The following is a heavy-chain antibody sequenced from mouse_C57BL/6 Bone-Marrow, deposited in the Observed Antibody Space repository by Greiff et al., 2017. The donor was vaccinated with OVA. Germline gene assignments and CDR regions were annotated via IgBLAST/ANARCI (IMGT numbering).Heavy chain of an antibody. V-gene: IGHV1-75*01. J-gene: IGHJ2*01. Sequence: QVQLKQSGPELVKPGASVKISCKASGYTFTDYYINWVKQRPGQGLEWIGWIFPGSGSTYYNEKFKGKATLTGDKTSSTAYMLLSSLTSEDSAVYFCARTALTGTRDYWGQGTTLTVSS. D-gene: IGHD4-1*01. CDR1: GYTFTDYY. CDR3: ARTALTGTRDY. CDR2: IFPGSGST.